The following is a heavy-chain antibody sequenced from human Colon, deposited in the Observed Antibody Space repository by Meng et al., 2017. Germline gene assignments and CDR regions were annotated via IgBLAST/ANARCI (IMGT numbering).Heavy chain of an antibody. Sequence: GESLKISCAASGFSFSTTWMSWVRQAPGKGLEWVANIKQDGSDKNYVDSVKGRFTMSRDNAKNSLYLQMNSLRAEDTAVYYCVRGGGTGAFWGQGNLVNGSS. CDR3: VRGGGTGAF. CDR2: IKQDGSDK. V-gene: IGHV3-7*01. D-gene: IGHD2-15*01. CDR1: GFSFSTTW. J-gene: IGHJ4*02.